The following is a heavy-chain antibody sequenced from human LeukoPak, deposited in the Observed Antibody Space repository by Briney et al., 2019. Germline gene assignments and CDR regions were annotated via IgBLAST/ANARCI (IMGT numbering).Heavy chain of an antibody. CDR2: INHSGST. J-gene: IGHJ4*02. CDR1: GGSFSGYY. Sequence: SETLSHTCAVYGGSFSGYYWSWIRQPPGKGLEWIGEINHSGSTNYNPSLKSRVTISVDTSKNQFSLKLSSVTAADTAVYYCARGGDSSSWYLYYFDYWGQGTLVTVSS. D-gene: IGHD6-13*01. CDR3: ARGGDSSSWYLYYFDY. V-gene: IGHV4-34*01.